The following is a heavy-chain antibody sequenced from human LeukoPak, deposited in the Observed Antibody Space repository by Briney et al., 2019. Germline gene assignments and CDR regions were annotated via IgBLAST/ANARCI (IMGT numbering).Heavy chain of an antibody. CDR1: GYTLTGYY. Sequence: AASVKVSCKVSGYTLTGYYMHWVRQAPGQGLEWMGRINPNSGGTNYAQKFQGRVTMTRDTSISTVYMELSRLRSDDTAVYYCARVGYYESSGYYEYWGQGTLVTVSS. D-gene: IGHD3-22*01. CDR2: INPNSGGT. CDR3: ARVGYYESSGYYEY. J-gene: IGHJ4*02. V-gene: IGHV1-2*06.